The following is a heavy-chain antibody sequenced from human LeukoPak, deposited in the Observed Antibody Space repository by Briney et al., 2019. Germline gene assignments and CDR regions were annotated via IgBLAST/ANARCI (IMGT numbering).Heavy chain of an antibody. D-gene: IGHD4-17*01. V-gene: IGHV3-9*01. CDR1: GFTFDDYA. Sequence: GRSLRLSCAASGFTFDDYAMHWVRQAPGKGLEWVSGISWNSGSIGYADSVKGRLTISRDNAKNSLYLQMNSLRAEDTALYYCAKAPYGDYDWYFDLWGRGTLVTVSS. CDR2: ISWNSGSI. J-gene: IGHJ2*01. CDR3: AKAPYGDYDWYFDL.